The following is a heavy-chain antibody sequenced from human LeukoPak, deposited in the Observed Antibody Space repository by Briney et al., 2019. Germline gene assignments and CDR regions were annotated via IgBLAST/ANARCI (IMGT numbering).Heavy chain of an antibody. CDR2: IYWDDDK. D-gene: IGHD1-26*01. Sequence: SGPTLVNPTQTLTLTCTFSGFSLSTSGVGVGWIRQPPGKALEWLALIYWDDDKRYSPSLKSRLTITKDTSKNQVVLTMTNMDPVNTATYYCAHRTVGATNLCFDYWGQGTLVTVSS. J-gene: IGHJ4*02. V-gene: IGHV2-5*02. CDR1: GFSLSTSGVG. CDR3: AHRTVGATNLCFDY.